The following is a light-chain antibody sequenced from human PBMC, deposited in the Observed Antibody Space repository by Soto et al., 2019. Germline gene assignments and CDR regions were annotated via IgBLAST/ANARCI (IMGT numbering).Light chain of an antibody. CDR1: QSISSW. CDR2: DAS. Sequence: DIQMTQSPSTLSASLGDRFTITCRVSQSISSWLAWYQQKPGKAPKLLIYDASSLESGVPSRFSGSGSGTEFTLTISSLQPDDFATYYCQQYNSFSPWAFGQGTKVDIK. J-gene: IGKJ1*01. CDR3: QQYNSFSPWA. V-gene: IGKV1-5*01.